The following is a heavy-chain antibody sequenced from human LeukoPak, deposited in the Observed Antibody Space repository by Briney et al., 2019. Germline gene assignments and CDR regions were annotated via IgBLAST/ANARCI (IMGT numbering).Heavy chain of an antibody. CDR2: IYYSGST. CDR3: ARGRKKGPVRGFRNWFDP. V-gene: IGHV4-59*12. D-gene: IGHD3-10*01. J-gene: IGHJ5*02. CDR1: GGSISSYY. Sequence: SETLSLTCTVSGGSISSYYWSWIRQPPGKGLEWIGYIYYSGSTNYNPSLKSRVTISVDTSKNQFSLKLSSVTAADTAVYYCARGRKKGPVRGFRNWFDPWGQGTLVTVSS.